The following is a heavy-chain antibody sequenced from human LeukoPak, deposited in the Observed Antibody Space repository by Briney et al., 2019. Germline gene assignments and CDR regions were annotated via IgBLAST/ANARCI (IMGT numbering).Heavy chain of an antibody. V-gene: IGHV4-59*08. CDR3: ASIPPYGGIWY. J-gene: IGHJ4*02. Sequence: PSETLSLTCTVSGGSISSYYWSWIRQPPGKGLEWIGYIYYSGSTNYNPSLKSRVTISVDTSKNQFSLKLSSVTAADTAVYHCASIPPYGGIWYWGQGTLVTVSS. CDR2: IYYSGST. D-gene: IGHD4-23*01. CDR1: GGSISSYY.